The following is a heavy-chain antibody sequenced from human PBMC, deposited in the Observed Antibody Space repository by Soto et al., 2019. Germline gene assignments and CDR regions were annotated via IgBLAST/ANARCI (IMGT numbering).Heavy chain of an antibody. D-gene: IGHD2-8*01. CDR2: IYHTGDT. Sequence: PSETLSLTCVVSSYSISSGFFWAWIRQPPGKGLEWVGSIYHTGDTHYNPSLRSQVSMSVDTSKNHFSLRLTYLTAAVTAVYFCARDTNSLDLWGQGILVTVSS. V-gene: IGHV4-38-2*02. CDR1: SYSISSGFF. J-gene: IGHJ5*02. CDR3: ARDTNSLDL.